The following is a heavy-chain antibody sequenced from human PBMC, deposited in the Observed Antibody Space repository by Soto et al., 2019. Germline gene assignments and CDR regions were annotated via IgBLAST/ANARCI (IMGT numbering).Heavy chain of an antibody. CDR2: INHSGRT. CDR1: GGSFSGYY. D-gene: IGHD3-10*01. CDR3: ARGQRRRYGVAFDI. J-gene: IGHJ3*02. Sequence: QLQLPHWGAGLLKPSETLSLTCAVYGGSFSGYYLSWILQPPGKGLEWNGEINHSGRTNYTPSLKSRVTISVDTSTSQFSLKLSSVTAAYTDGYYCARGQRRRYGVAFDIWCQGTIVTVSS. V-gene: IGHV4-34*01.